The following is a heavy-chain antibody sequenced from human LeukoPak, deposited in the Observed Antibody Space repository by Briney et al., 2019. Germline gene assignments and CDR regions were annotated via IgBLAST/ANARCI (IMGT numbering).Heavy chain of an antibody. V-gene: IGHV4-59*11. D-gene: IGHD2-2*01. CDR3: ARVGVVPAAIPGENWFDP. CDR1: GGSISSHY. J-gene: IGHJ5*02. Sequence: PSETLSLTCTVSGGSISSHYWSWIRQPPGKGLEWIGDIFYSGSTNYNPSLKSRVTISVDTSKNQSSLKLSSVTAADTAVYYCARVGVVPAAIPGENWFDPWGQGTLVTVSS. CDR2: IFYSGST.